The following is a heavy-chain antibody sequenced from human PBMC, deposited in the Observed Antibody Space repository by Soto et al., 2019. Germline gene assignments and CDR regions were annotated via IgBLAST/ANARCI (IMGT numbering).Heavy chain of an antibody. V-gene: IGHV3-7*01. CDR3: GRDEVRNGVGV. J-gene: IGHJ6*02. CDR1: VFTFSTFW. CDR2: IKGDGSEK. Sequence: PGGALRLSCVGSVFTFSTFWMSWVRQAPGKGLEWVANIKGDGSEKRYADSVKGRPTISRDNAKNSVYLQMNSLRVEDTALYYCGRDEVRNGVGVWGQGITVTVSS.